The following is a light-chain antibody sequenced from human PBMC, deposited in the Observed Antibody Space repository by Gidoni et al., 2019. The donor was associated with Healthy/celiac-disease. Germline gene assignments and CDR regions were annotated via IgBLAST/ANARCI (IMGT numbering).Light chain of an antibody. J-gene: IGLJ2*01. CDR3: NSRDSSGNHMEV. Sequence: SSELTQDPAVSVALGQTVRITCPGDSLRSYYASWYQQKPGQAPVLVIYVKNNRPSGIPVRFSGSSSGNTASLTITGAQAEDEADYYCNSRDSSGNHMEVFGGGTKLTVL. V-gene: IGLV3-19*01. CDR1: SLRSYY. CDR2: VKN.